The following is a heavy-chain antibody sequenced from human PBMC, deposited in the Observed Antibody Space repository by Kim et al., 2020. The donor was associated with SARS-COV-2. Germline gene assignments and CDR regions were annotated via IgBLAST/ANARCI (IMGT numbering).Heavy chain of an antibody. J-gene: IGHJ4*02. V-gene: IGHV3-23*05. D-gene: IGHD6-13*01. CDR3: AKGETAVGILGY. Sequence: YADPGKGQFTISRDNSKNMRYLQMNSLRVEDTAVYYWAKGETAVGILGYWGPGTLVTVSS.